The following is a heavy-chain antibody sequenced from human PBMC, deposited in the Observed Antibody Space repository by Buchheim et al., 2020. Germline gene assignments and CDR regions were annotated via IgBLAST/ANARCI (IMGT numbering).Heavy chain of an antibody. CDR2: ISSGSRYI. CDR3: ARDSYSGTYRTFDY. V-gene: IGHV3-21*01. Sequence: EVQLVVSGGGLVKPGGSLRLSCAASGFTFSSYTMNWVRQAPGKGREWVSSISSGSRYIYYADSEKGRFTISSDNANNSLYLQMNSLRAEDTAVYYCARDSYSGTYRTFDYWGQGTL. D-gene: IGHD1-26*01. CDR1: GFTFSSYT. J-gene: IGHJ4*02.